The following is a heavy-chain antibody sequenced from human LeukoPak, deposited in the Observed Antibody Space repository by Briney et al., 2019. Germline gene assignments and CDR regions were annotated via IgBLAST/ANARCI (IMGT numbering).Heavy chain of an antibody. CDR3: VRQIGATETDY. J-gene: IGHJ4*02. CDR1: GASISSTGHS. CDR2: IYYAGSA. Sequence: SETLSLTCVVSGASISSTGHSWGWIRQSPGKGLEWIGSIYYAGSAYYHPSLKSRVSISVDPSKNHFSLKLKSVTAADTALYYCVRQIGATETDYWGQGTLVTVSS. D-gene: IGHD1-26*01. V-gene: IGHV4-39*01.